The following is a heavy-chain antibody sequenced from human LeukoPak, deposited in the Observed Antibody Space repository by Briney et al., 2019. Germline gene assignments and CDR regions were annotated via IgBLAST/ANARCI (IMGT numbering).Heavy chain of an antibody. Sequence: PAGSLRLSCVPSGFIFDEYAMHWVRQGPGKGLEWVSGMRWISGSIGYAVSVKGRFTISRDNAKNSLYLQMNSLRAEDTAVYYCAKDASGYDFTDAFDIWGQGTMVTVSS. V-gene: IGHV3-9*01. CDR3: AKDASGYDFTDAFDI. J-gene: IGHJ3*02. D-gene: IGHD5-12*01. CDR2: MRWISGSI. CDR1: GFIFDEYA.